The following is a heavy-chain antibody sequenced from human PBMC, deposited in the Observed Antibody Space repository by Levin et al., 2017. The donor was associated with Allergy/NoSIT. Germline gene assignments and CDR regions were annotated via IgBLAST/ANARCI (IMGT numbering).Heavy chain of an antibody. V-gene: IGHV3-23*01. CDR2: ISGSGGST. CDR3: AKGGTPAWGY. Sequence: GESLKISCAASGFTFSSYAMSWVRQAPGKGLEWVSAISGSGGSTYYADSVKGRFTISRDNSKNTLYLQMNSLRAEDTAVYYCAKGGTPAWGYWGQGTLVTVYS. D-gene: IGHD2-15*01. J-gene: IGHJ4*02. CDR1: GFTFSSYA.